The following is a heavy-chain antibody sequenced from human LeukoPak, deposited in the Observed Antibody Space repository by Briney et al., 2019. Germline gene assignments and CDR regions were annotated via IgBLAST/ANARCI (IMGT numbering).Heavy chain of an antibody. J-gene: IGHJ4*02. V-gene: IGHV5-51*01. CDR3: ARPQYDFWSGYYRGPPDY. Sequence: GESLKISCKGSGYSFTSYWIGWVRQMPGKGLEWMGIIYPGDSDTRYSPSFQGQVTISADKSISTAYLQWSSLKASDTAMYYCARPQYDFWSGYYRGPPDYWGPGTLVTVSS. D-gene: IGHD3-3*01. CDR1: GYSFTSYW. CDR2: IYPGDSDT.